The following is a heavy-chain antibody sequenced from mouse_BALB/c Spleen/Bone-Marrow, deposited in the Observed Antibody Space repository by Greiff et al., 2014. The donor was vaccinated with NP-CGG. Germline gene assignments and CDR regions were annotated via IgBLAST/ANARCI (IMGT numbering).Heavy chain of an antibody. CDR2: IDPANGNT. D-gene: IGHD4-1*01. Sequence: EVQLQQSGAELVKPGASVKLSCTASGFNIKDTYMHWVKQRPEQGLEWIGRIDPANGNTKYDPKFQGKATITADTSSNTAYPQLSSLTSEGTAVYYCARWEYYAMDYWGQGTSVTVSS. CDR3: ARWEYYAMDY. J-gene: IGHJ4*01. V-gene: IGHV14-3*02. CDR1: GFNIKDTY.